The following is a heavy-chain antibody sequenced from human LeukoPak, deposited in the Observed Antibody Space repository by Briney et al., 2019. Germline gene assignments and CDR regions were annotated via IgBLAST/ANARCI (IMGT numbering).Heavy chain of an antibody. Sequence: SVKVSCKASGGTFSSYAISWVRQAPGQGLEWMGRIIPILGIANYAQKFQGRVTITADKSTSTAYMELSSLRSEDTAVYYCARVGIGEIVADAFDIWGQGTMVTVSS. CDR3: ARVGIGEIVADAFDI. J-gene: IGHJ3*02. V-gene: IGHV1-69*04. D-gene: IGHD5-12*01. CDR2: IIPILGIA. CDR1: GGTFSSYA.